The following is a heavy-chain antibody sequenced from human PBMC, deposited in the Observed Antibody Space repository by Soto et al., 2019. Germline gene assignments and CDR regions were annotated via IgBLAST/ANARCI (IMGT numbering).Heavy chain of an antibody. V-gene: IGHV4-30-4*01. CDR2: IYYSGST. CDR1: GGSISSGDYY. J-gene: IGHJ5*02. D-gene: IGHD3-10*01. CDR3: ARGGGLRYYYGSGSYPRTPNWFDP. Sequence: PSETLSLTCTVSGGSISSGDYYWSWIRQPPGKGLEWIGYIYYSGSTYYNPSLKSRVTISVDTSKNQFSLKLSSVTAADTAVYYCARGGGLRYYYGSGSYPRTPNWFDPWGQGTLVTVS.